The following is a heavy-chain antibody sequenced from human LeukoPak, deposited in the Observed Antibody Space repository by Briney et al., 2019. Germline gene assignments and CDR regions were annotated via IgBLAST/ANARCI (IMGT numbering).Heavy chain of an antibody. V-gene: IGHV3-74*03. CDR1: GFTFSSYW. Sequence: GGSLRLSCAASGFTFSSYWMHWARQAPGKGLVWVSRINSDGSRTTYADSVKGRFTIARDNAKNTLYLQMNSLRPEDTAVYYCARDVDYHVTSECFDYWGQGTLVTVSS. CDR2: INSDGSRT. J-gene: IGHJ4*02. D-gene: IGHD3-22*01. CDR3: ARDVDYHVTSECFDY.